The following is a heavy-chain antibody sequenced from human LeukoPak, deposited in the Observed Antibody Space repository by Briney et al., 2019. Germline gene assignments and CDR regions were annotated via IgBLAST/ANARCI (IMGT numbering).Heavy chain of an antibody. J-gene: IGHJ4*02. CDR3: ARDKGVRGDFDY. D-gene: IGHD1-26*01. CDR2: IYYSGST. CDR1: GGSISSYC. Sequence: SETLSLTCTVSGGSISSYCWSWIRQPPGKGLEWIGYIYYSGSTNYNPSLKSRVTISVDTSKNQFSLKLSSVTAADTAVYYCARDKGVRGDFDYWGQGTLVTVSS. V-gene: IGHV4-59*01.